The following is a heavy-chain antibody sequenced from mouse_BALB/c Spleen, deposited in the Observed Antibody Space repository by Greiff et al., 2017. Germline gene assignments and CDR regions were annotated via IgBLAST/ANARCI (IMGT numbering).Heavy chain of an antibody. Sequence: VQLQQPGAELVRPGASVKLSCKASGYTFTSYWINWVKQRPGQGLEWIGNIYPSDSYTNYNQKFKDKATLTVDKSSSTAYMQLSSPTSEDSAVYYCTRYGNSLDYWGQGTTLTVSS. CDR1: GYTFTSYW. J-gene: IGHJ2*01. CDR3: TRYGNSLDY. V-gene: IGHV1-69*02. CDR2: IYPSDSYT. D-gene: IGHD2-1*01.